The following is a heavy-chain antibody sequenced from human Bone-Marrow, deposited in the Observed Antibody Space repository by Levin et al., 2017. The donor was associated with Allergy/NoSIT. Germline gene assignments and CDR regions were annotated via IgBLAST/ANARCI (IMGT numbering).Heavy chain of an antibody. CDR1: GYSFTSYW. CDR3: ARQLAAAGRGGADAFDI. V-gene: IGHV5-51*01. CDR2: IYPGDSDT. J-gene: IGHJ3*02. Sequence: RAGGSLRLSCKGSGYSFTSYWIGWVRQMPGKGLEWMGIIYPGDSDTRYSPSFQGQVTISADKSISTAYLQWSSLKASDTAMYYCARQLAAAGRGGADAFDIWGQGTMVTVSS. D-gene: IGHD6-13*01.